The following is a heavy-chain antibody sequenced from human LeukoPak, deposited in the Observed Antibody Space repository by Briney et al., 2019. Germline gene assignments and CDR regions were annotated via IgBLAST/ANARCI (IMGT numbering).Heavy chain of an antibody. Sequence: GGSLRLSCAASGFTFSNYAMSWVRQAPGKGLEWVGRIKSKTDGGTTDYAAPVKGRFTISRDDSKNTLYLQMNSLKTEDTAVYYCTTSYYDFWSGYLNHFDYWGQGTLVTVSS. D-gene: IGHD3-3*01. V-gene: IGHV3-15*01. CDR1: GFTFSNYA. J-gene: IGHJ4*02. CDR2: IKSKTDGGTT. CDR3: TTSYYDFWSGYLNHFDY.